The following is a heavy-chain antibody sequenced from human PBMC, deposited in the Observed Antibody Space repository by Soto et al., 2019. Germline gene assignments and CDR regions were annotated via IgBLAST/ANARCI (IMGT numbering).Heavy chain of an antibody. CDR1: GFTFRSHA. CDR2: ISGSGGST. J-gene: IGHJ3*02. V-gene: IGHV3-23*01. D-gene: IGHD6-13*01. CDR3: ARFRISWYDAFDS. Sequence: PGGSLRLSCAASGFTFRSHAMSWVRQAPGKGLEWVSAISGSGGSTYYADSVKGRFTISRDNSKNTLYLQMNSLRAEDTAVYYGARFRISWYDAFDSWGQGTMVTVSS.